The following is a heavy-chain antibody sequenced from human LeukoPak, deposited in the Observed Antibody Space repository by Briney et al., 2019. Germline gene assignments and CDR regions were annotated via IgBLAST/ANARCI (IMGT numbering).Heavy chain of an antibody. CDR1: GYTFTSYA. CDR3: ARGIIVGATPMVY. CDR2: INAGNGNT. D-gene: IGHD1-26*01. Sequence: ASVKVSCKASGYTFTSYAMHWVRQAPGQRLEWMGWINAGNGNTKYSQKFQGRVTITRDTSASTAYMELSSLRSEDTAVYYCARGIIVGATPMVYWGQGTLVTVSS. J-gene: IGHJ4*02. V-gene: IGHV1-3*01.